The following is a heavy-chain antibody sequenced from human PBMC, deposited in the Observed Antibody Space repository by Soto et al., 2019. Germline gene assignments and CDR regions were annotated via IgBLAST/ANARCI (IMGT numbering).Heavy chain of an antibody. Sequence: SETLSLTCTVSGGSISSYYWSWIRQPPGKGLEWIGYIYYSGSTNYNPSLKSRVTISVDTSKNQFSLKLSSVTAADTAVYYCARDNSGSYWNYYYGMDVWGQGTTVTVSS. CDR3: ARDNSGSYWNYYYGMDV. D-gene: IGHD1-26*01. J-gene: IGHJ6*02. V-gene: IGHV4-59*12. CDR1: GGSISSYY. CDR2: IYYSGST.